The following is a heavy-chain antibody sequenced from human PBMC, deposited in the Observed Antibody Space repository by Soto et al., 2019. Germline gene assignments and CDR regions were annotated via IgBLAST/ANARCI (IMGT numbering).Heavy chain of an antibody. Sequence: QVQLVQSGAEVKKPGSSVKVSCKASGGTFSSYAISWVRQAPGQGLEWMGGIIPIFGTANYAQKFQGRVTITADESTSTAYMELSSLRSEDTAVYYCARDLVVAARSAYYYGMDVWGQGTTVTVSS. CDR2: IIPIFGTA. CDR3: ARDLVVAARSAYYYGMDV. D-gene: IGHD2-15*01. CDR1: GGTFSSYA. J-gene: IGHJ6*02. V-gene: IGHV1-69*01.